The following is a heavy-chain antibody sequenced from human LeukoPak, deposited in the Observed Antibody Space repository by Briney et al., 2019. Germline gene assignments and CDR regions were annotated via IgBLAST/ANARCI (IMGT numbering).Heavy chain of an antibody. J-gene: IGHJ4*02. CDR2: ISYDGSNK. Sequence: GGSLRLSCAASGFTFSSYAMHWVRQAPGKGLEWVAVISYDGSNKYYADSVKGRFTISRDNSKNTLYLQMSSLRAEDTAVYYCARDRIVVDRLDYWGQGTLVTVSS. D-gene: IGHD3-22*01. CDR1: GFTFSSYA. CDR3: ARDRIVVDRLDY. V-gene: IGHV3-30-3*01.